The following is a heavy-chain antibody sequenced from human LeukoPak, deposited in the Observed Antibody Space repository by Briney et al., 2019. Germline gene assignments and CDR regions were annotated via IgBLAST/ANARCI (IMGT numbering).Heavy chain of an antibody. D-gene: IGHD1-26*01. CDR2: IYSDGNT. Sequence: GGSLRLSCAASGFTFSSYSMNWVRQAPGKGLEWVSVIYSDGNTNYADSVKGRFTISRDNSKNTVYLQMNRVRAEDTAVYYCATEEWDSWGQGTLVTVSS. J-gene: IGHJ4*02. CDR1: GFTFSSYS. V-gene: IGHV3-66*01. CDR3: ATEEWDS.